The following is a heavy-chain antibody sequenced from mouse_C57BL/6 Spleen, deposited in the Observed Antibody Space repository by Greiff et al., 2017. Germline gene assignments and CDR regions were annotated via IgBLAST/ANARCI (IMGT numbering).Heavy chain of an antibody. CDR3: ARESYDYDWYFDV. D-gene: IGHD2-4*01. CDR1: GFTFSSYG. V-gene: IGHV5-6*01. CDR2: ISSGGSYT. Sequence: EVKLMESGGDLVKPGGSLKLSCAASGFTFSSYGMSWVRQTPDKRLEWVATISSGGSYTYYPDSVKGRFTISRENAKNTLYLQMSSLKSEDTAMYYCARESYDYDWYFDVWGTGTTVTVSS. J-gene: IGHJ1*03.